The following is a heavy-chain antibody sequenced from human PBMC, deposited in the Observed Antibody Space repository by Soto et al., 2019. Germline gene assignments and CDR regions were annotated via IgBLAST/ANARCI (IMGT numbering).Heavy chain of an antibody. J-gene: IGHJ4*02. CDR1: GFTFSSYA. CDR3: AKSGRITYYYDRNGEGRSSRWYFDY. CDR2: ISGSGGST. Sequence: GGSLRLSCAASGFTFSSYAMSWVRQAPGKGLEWVSAISGSGGSTYYADSVKGRFTISRDNSKNTLYLQMNSLRAEDTAVYYCAKSGRITYYYDRNGEGRSSRWYFDYWGQGTLVTVSS. D-gene: IGHD3-22*01. V-gene: IGHV3-23*01.